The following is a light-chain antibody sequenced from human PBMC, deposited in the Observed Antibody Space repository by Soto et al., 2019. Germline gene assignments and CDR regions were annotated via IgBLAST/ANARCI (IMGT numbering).Light chain of an antibody. CDR1: QSVSSSY. V-gene: IGKV3-20*01. Sequence: EIVLTQSPGTLSLSPGERATLSCRASQSVSSSYLAWYQQKPGQAPRLLIYGASSRATGIPDRFSGSGSGTDFTLTISRLEPEDFAVYYCQQYGSALGMYTFGRGPSWRSN. CDR3: QQYGSALGMYT. CDR2: GAS. J-gene: IGKJ2*01.